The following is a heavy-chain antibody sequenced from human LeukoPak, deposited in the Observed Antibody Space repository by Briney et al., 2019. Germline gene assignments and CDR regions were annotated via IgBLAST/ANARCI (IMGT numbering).Heavy chain of an antibody. Sequence: GGSLRLSCAASGFTFSNYGMHWVRQAPGKGLEWVAVISYDGSNKYYADSVKGRFTISRDNAKNSLYLHMNSLRAEDTAVYYCEAGPNQAFDYWGQGTLVTVSS. CDR1: GFTFSNYG. V-gene: IGHV3-30*03. CDR3: EAGPNQAFDY. J-gene: IGHJ4*02. D-gene: IGHD6-13*01. CDR2: ISYDGSNK.